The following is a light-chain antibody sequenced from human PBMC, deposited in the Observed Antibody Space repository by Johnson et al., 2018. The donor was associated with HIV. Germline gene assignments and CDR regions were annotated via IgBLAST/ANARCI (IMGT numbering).Light chain of an antibody. CDR2: EDN. Sequence: QSVLTQPPSVSAAPGQTVNISCSGNVSNIESYFVSWYQQLPGAAPTLLIYEDNKRPSGIPDRFSGSKSDATATLGITGLQTGDEADYYCGIWDASLSPLYVVGTGTTITVL. V-gene: IGLV1-51*02. CDR1: VSNIESYF. CDR3: GIWDASLSPLYV. J-gene: IGLJ1*01.